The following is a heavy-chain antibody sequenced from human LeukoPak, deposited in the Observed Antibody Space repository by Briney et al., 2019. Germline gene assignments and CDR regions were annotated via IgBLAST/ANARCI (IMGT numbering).Heavy chain of an antibody. Sequence: GGSRRLSCTASGFTFSSYWMTWVRQAPGKGLEWVANIKPDGSEKSYVDSVRGRFTISRDNAKNSLYLQMNSLRAEDTAVYYCARSLTGVTSYWGQGTLVTVSS. CDR3: ARSLTGVTSY. D-gene: IGHD7-27*01. V-gene: IGHV3-7*01. CDR2: IKPDGSEK. CDR1: GFTFSSYW. J-gene: IGHJ4*02.